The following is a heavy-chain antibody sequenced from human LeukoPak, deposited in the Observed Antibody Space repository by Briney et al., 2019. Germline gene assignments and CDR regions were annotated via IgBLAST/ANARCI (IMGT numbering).Heavy chain of an antibody. CDR2: TGGST. CDR1: GFTFNNYG. V-gene: IGHV3-20*01. J-gene: IGHJ4*02. Sequence: GGSLRLSCAASGFTFNNYGMNWVRQVPGKGLEWVSGTGGSTGYADSVKGRFTISRDNAKNSLYLQMNNLRAEDTALYHCGRDRSYGSFDYWGQGTLVTVSS. D-gene: IGHD5-18*01. CDR3: GRDRSYGSFDY.